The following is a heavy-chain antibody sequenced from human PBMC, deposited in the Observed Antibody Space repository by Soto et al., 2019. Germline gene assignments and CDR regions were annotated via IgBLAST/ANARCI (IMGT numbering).Heavy chain of an antibody. CDR3: ARHRVPSVYDPIPGCFDS. CDR1: GGSLSSSSSY. V-gene: IGHV4-39*01. D-gene: IGHD5-12*01. J-gene: IGHJ4*02. Sequence: QLQLQESGPGLVKPSESLSLTCTVSGGSLSSSSSYWGWIRQPPGKGLEWIGSMSYSGSTYHNPSLKSRVTLSVDTSQSRFSLKLTSVTAAGTAVYYCARHRVPSVYDPIPGCFDSWGQGILVTASS. CDR2: MSYSGST.